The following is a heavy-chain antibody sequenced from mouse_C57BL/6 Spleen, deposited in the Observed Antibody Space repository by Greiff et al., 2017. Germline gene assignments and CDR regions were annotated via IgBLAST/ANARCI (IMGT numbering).Heavy chain of an antibody. CDR1: GYTFTSYW. V-gene: IGHV1-69*01. Sequence: VKLQQPGAELVMPGASVKLSCKASGYTFTSYWMHWVKQRPGQGLEWIGEIDPSDSYTNYNQKFKGKSTLTVDKSSSTAYMQLSSLTSEDSAVYYCARHGSSYFDYWGQGTTLTVSS. CDR2: IDPSDSYT. CDR3: ARHGSSYFDY. D-gene: IGHD1-1*01. J-gene: IGHJ2*01.